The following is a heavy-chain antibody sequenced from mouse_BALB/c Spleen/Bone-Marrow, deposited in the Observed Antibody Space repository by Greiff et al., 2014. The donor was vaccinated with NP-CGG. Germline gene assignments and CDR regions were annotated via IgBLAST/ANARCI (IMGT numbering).Heavy chain of an antibody. CDR1: GYTFTEYI. CDR2: FYPGSGSI. J-gene: IGHJ4*01. V-gene: IGHV1-62-2*01. CDR3: ARHEGDYGNYGGMDY. Sequence: LVESGASVKLSCKASGYTFTEYIIHWVKQRSGQGLEWIGWFYPGSGSIKYNEKFKDKATLTADKSSSTVYMELGRLTSEDSAVYFCARHEGDYGNYGGMDYWGQGTSVTVSS. D-gene: IGHD2-1*01.